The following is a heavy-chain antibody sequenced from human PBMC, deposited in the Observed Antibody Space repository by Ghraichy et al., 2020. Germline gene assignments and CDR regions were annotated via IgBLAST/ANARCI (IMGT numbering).Heavy chain of an antibody. CDR1: GGSFSGYY. J-gene: IGHJ6*02. CDR3: ARGRRKNYYYYYGMDV. V-gene: IGHV4-34*01. Sequence: SETLSLTCAVYGGSFSGYYWSWIRQPPGKGLEWIGEINHSGSTNYNPSLKSRVTISVDTSKNQFSLKLSSVTAADTAVYYCARGRRKNYYYYYGMDVWGQGTTVTVSS. CDR2: INHSGST.